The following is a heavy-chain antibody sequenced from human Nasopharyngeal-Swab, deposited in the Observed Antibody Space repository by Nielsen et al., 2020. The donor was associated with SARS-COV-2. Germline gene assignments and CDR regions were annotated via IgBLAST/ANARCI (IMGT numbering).Heavy chain of an antibody. CDR3: ARDGLDYDFWSAYFMDV. CDR1: GFTFNNYN. Sequence: GGSLRLSCAASGFTFNNYNFNGVRQAPGKGLEGVSSISSSSSYIYYADSVKGRFTISRDNAKNSLYLQMNSLRAEDTAVYYCARDGLDYDFWSAYFMDVWGQGTTVTVSS. J-gene: IGHJ6*02. D-gene: IGHD3-3*01. V-gene: IGHV3-21*01. CDR2: ISSSSSYI.